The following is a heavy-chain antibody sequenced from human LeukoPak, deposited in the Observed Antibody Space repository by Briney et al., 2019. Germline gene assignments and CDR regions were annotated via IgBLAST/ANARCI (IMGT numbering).Heavy chain of an antibody. J-gene: IGHJ4*02. Sequence: GGSLRLSCAASGFTVSGNYMNWVRQAPGQGLEWVSVIYSAGGTYYADSVEGRFTVSRDKSKNTLYLQMNSLRAEDTAVYYCESGTEYSSFGSRYWGQGTLVTVSS. CDR1: GFTVSGNY. CDR2: IYSAGGT. D-gene: IGHD6-6*01. V-gene: IGHV3-66*01. CDR3: ESGTEYSSFGSRY.